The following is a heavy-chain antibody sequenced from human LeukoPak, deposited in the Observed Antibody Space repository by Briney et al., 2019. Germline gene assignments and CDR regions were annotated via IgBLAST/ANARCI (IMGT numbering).Heavy chain of an antibody. D-gene: IGHD4-23*01. Sequence: GGSLRLSCAASGFTFSDHYMDWVPHAPGKGLEWVCRTRNKANSYTTEYAASVKGRFTISRDDSKNSLYLQMNSLKTEDTAVYYCARDQDGGNYFYYWGQGTLGTVSS. CDR3: ARDQDGGNYFYY. CDR1: GFTFSDHY. J-gene: IGHJ4*02. CDR2: TRNKANSYTT. V-gene: IGHV3-72*01.